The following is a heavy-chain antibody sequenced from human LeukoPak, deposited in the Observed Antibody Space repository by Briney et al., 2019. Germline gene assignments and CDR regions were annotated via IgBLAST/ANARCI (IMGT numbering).Heavy chain of an antibody. J-gene: IGHJ6*02. CDR2: ISSSGSII. CDR3: ARDSVLLWFGGYYYYDMDV. D-gene: IGHD3-10*01. Sequence: GGSLRLSCAAAGFTFSDYYMSWIRQAPGKGLECVSYISSSGSIIYYADSVKGRFTISRDNAKNSLYLQMNSLSAEDKAVYYCARDSVLLWFGGYYYYDMDVWGQGTTVTVSS. CDR1: GFTFSDYY. V-gene: IGHV3-11*04.